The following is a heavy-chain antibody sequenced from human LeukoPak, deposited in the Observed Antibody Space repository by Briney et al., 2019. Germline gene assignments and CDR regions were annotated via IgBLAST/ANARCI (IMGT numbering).Heavy chain of an antibody. Sequence: SGTLSLTCTVSGGSISSYFWSWIRQPPGKGLERIGYMYYSGSTKYNPSLKSRVTISVNTSKNQFSLKMSSVTAADTAIYYCARDYYGSGSQDIWGQGTLVTVSS. CDR2: MYYSGST. J-gene: IGHJ4*02. CDR3: ARDYYGSGSQDI. D-gene: IGHD3-10*01. CDR1: GGSISSYF. V-gene: IGHV4-59*01.